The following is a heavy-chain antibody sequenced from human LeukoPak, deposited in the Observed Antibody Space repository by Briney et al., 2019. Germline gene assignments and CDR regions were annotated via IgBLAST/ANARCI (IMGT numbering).Heavy chain of an antibody. J-gene: IGHJ4*02. Sequence: SETLSLTCTVSGASISHYYWSWIRQTPERGLEWMGHVHTSGGSTYYPSLKTRLTMSIDTSRSQLSLKLTSVTTADTAVYFCARDCFRYSSSWSRSFDYWGQGTLVTVSS. CDR3: ARDCFRYSSSWSRSFDY. CDR1: GASISHYY. V-gene: IGHV4-4*09. D-gene: IGHD6-13*01. CDR2: VHTSGGS.